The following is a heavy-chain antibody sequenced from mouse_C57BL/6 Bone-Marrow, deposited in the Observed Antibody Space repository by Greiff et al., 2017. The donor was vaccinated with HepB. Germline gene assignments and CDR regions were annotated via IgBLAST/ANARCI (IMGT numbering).Heavy chain of an antibody. CDR1: GFTFRSYG. Sequence: VHLVQSGAGLAKPGASLKLSCAASGFTFRSYGIRWVSQAPEKGLEWVAYISTGSSTIYYEDTVKGRSTLSTDNANNTVFLQMTRLTSEDTAMYYCARSCSSYYAMDYWGQGTSLTVSS. CDR2: ISTGSSTI. D-gene: IGHD1-1*01. CDR3: ARSCSSYYAMDY. J-gene: IGHJ4*01. V-gene: IGHV5-17*01.